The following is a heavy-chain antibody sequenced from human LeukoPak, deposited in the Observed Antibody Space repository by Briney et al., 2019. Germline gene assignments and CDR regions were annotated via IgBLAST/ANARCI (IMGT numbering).Heavy chain of an antibody. CDR1: GYTFTSYY. CDR2: INPSGGST. D-gene: IGHD3-10*01. Sequence: GASVKVSCKASGYTFTSYYMHWVRQAPGQGLEWMGIINPSGGSTSYAQKFQGRVTMTRDTSTSTVYMELSSLRSEDTAVYHCARDSTVRGVIITYYFDYWGQGTLVTVSS. CDR3: ARDSTVRGVIITYYFDY. V-gene: IGHV1-46*01. J-gene: IGHJ4*02.